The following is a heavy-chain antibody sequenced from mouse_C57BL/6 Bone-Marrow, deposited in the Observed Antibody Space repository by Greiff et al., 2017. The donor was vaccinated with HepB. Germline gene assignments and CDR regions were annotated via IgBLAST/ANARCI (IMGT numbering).Heavy chain of an antibody. J-gene: IGHJ2*01. Sequence: VQLQQPGTELVKPGASVKLSCKASGYTFTSYWMHWVKQRPGQGLEWIGNINPSNGGTNYNEKFKSKATLTVDKSSSTAYLQLSNLTSEDSAVYYCARSGDWYYYYGSMYYFGYWGQGTTLTVSS. CDR1: GYTFTSYW. CDR2: INPSNGGT. V-gene: IGHV1-53*01. CDR3: ARSGDWYYYYGSMYYFGY. D-gene: IGHD1-1*01.